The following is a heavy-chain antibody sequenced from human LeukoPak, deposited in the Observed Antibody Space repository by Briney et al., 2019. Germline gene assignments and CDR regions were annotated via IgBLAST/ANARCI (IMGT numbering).Heavy chain of an antibody. CDR3: ARSSVLVVPAARWFDP. V-gene: IGHV1-69*13. CDR2: IIPIFGTA. D-gene: IGHD2-2*01. J-gene: IGHJ5*02. Sequence: GASVKVSCKASGYTFTSYGISWVRQAPGQGLEWMGGIIPIFGTANYAQKFQGRVTITADESTSTAYMELSSLRSEDTAVYYCARSSVLVVPAARWFDPWGQGTLVTVSS. CDR1: GYTFTSYG.